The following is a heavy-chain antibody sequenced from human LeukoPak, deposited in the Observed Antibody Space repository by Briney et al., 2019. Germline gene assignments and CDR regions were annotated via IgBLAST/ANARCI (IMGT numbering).Heavy chain of an antibody. CDR2: IYYSGST. CDR3: ARGPAWAVEGWLLDFDY. V-gene: IGHV4-39*07. D-gene: IGHD2-21*02. J-gene: IGHJ4*02. CDR1: GGSISSSSYY. Sequence: SETLSLTCTVSGGSISSSSYYWGWIRQPPGKGLEWIGSIYYSGSTYYNPSFKSRVTISVDTSKNQFSLKLSSVTAADTAVYYCARGPAWAVEGWLLDFDYWGQGTLVTVSS.